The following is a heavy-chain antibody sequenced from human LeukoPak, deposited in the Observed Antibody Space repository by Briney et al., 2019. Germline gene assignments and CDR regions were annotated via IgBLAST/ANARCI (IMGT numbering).Heavy chain of an antibody. Sequence: GGSLRLSCAASGFSFNTYAMSWVRQAPGKGLEWVSAISNTGGSTYYADSVKGRFTISRDKSKNTLSLQMNSLRAEDTAVYYCAKDLSNYEDYWGQGTLVTVSS. CDR2: ISNTGGST. CDR3: AKDLSNYEDY. CDR1: GFSFNTYA. J-gene: IGHJ4*02. D-gene: IGHD4-11*01. V-gene: IGHV3-23*01.